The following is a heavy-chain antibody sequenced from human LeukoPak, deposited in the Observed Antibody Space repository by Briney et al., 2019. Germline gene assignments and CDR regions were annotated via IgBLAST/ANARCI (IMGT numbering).Heavy chain of an antibody. D-gene: IGHD2-2*01. Sequence: SETLSLTCTVSGGSISSHYWSWVRQPPRKGREWIGYIYYSGSTNYNPSLKSRVTISVDTSKNQFSLKLSSVTAADTAVYYCARGSRGCSSTSCYDYFDYWGQGTLVTVSS. CDR3: ARGSRGCSSTSCYDYFDY. V-gene: IGHV4-59*11. CDR2: IYYSGST. J-gene: IGHJ4*02. CDR1: GGSISSHY.